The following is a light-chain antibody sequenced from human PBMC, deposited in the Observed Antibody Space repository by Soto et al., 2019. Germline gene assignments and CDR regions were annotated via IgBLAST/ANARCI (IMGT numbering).Light chain of an antibody. Sequence: QAVVTQSPSVSASLGASVKLTCTLSSGHSSYAIAWHQQQPEKGPRYLMKLNSDGSHSKGDGIPDRFSGSSSGAERYLTISSLQSEDEADYYCQTWGTGWVFGGGTKLTVL. CDR1: SGHSSYA. V-gene: IGLV4-69*01. J-gene: IGLJ3*02. CDR2: LNSDGSH. CDR3: QTWGTGWV.